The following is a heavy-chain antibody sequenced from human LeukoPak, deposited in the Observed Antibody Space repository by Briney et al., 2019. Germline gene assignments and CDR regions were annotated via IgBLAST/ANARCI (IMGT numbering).Heavy chain of an antibody. D-gene: IGHD1-26*01. CDR2: ISPNSGET. CDR1: GYTFTGYY. V-gene: IGHV1-2*02. CDR3: ARAPGAGTYLDY. J-gene: IGHJ4*02. Sequence: ASVKVSCKASGYTFTGYYLQWVRQAPGQGLEWMGWISPNSGETNSAQKFQGRVTMIRDTSISTAYMELSRLTSDDTAVYYCARAPGAGTYLDYWGQGTLVTVSS.